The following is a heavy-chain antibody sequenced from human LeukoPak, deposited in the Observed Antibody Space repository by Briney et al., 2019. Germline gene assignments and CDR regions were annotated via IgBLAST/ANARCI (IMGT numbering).Heavy chain of an antibody. CDR1: GGSISSGGNY. Sequence: PSETLSLTCTVSGGSISSGGNYWSWTRHHPGKGLEWIGYIYYSGSTYYSPSLKSQVTISLDTSKNQFSLKLTSVTAADTAVYYCARDRWFDPWGQGTLVTVSS. CDR3: ARDRWFDP. J-gene: IGHJ5*02. CDR2: IYYSGST. V-gene: IGHV4-31*01.